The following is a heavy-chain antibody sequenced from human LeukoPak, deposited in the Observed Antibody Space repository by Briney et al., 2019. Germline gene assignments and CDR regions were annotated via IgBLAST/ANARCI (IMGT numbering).Heavy chain of an antibody. J-gene: IGHJ4*02. CDR2: IYWDDDK. V-gene: IGHV2-5*02. CDR1: GFSLSSSGVG. Sequence: SGPTLVNPTQTLTPTCTYSGFSLSSSGVGVGWVRQPPGKALEWLALIYWDDDKRYSPSLKSRLTITKDTSTNQVVLTMTNMDPVDTATYYCAYRRGLALDYWGQGTLVTVSS. CDR3: AYRRGLALDY. D-gene: IGHD6-19*01.